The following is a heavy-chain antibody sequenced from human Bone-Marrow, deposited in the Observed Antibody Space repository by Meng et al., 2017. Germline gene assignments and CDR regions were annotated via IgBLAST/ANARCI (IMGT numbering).Heavy chain of an antibody. V-gene: IGHV4-4*07. CDR1: CSSSRVNS. CDR3: ARVEGGNNRYNWFDP. CDR2: MYTSGST. D-gene: IGHD1/OR15-1a*01. J-gene: IGHJ5*02. Sequence: LPLPFTFSCSSSRVNSWCRLRQPAGKGLGWIGGMYTSGSTNYNPSLKSRVTMSVDTSKNQFSLKLSSVTAADTAVYYCARVEGGNNRYNWFDPWGQGTLVTVSS.